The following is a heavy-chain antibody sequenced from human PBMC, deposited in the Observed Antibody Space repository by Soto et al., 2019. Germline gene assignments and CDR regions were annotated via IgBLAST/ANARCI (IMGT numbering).Heavy chain of an antibody. V-gene: IGHV4-61*08. CDR2: IHYSGNT. D-gene: IGHD6-13*01. Sequence: QVQLQESGPGLVKPSESLSLTCTVSGGSVSSAGYYWSWIRLTPGKGLEWIANIHYSGNTNYNPSLNSRVIISLDTSKNQFSLNLASVTAAGTAVYYCARGGTRGSSFYWGQGTLVTVSS. CDR3: ARGGTRGSSFY. CDR1: GGSVSSAGYY. J-gene: IGHJ4*02.